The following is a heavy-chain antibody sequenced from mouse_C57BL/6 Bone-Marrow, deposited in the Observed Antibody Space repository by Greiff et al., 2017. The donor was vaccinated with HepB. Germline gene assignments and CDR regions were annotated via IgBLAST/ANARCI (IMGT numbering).Heavy chain of an antibody. CDR2: IYPRSGNT. CDR1: GYTFTSYG. Sequence: VQLQQSGAELARPGASVKLSCKASGYTFTSYGISWVKQSTGQGLEWIGEIYPRSGNTYYNEKFKGKATLTADKSSSTAYMELRSLTSEDSAVYFCAILYYYGSSYPYWYFDVWGTGTTVTVSS. J-gene: IGHJ1*03. V-gene: IGHV1-81*01. CDR3: AILYYYGSSYPYWYFDV. D-gene: IGHD1-1*01.